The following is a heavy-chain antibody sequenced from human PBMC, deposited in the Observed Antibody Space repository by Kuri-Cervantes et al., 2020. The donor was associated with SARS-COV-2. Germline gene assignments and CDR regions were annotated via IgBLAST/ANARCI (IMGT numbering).Heavy chain of an antibody. J-gene: IGHJ3*02. Sequence: SVKVSCKASGYTFISYGITWVRQAPGQGLEWMGGIIPIFGTANYAQKFQGRVTITADESTSTAYMELSSLRSEDTAVYYCAREEITRDAFDIWGQGTMVTVSS. V-gene: IGHV1-69*13. CDR1: GYTFISYG. CDR2: IIPIFGTA. D-gene: IGHD5-24*01. CDR3: AREEITRDAFDI.